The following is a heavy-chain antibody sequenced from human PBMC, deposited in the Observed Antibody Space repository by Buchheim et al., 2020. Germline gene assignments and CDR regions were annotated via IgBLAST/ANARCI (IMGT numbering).Heavy chain of an antibody. Sequence: QVQLVESGGGVVQPGRSLRLSCAASGFTFSSYGMHWVRQAPGKGLEWVAVISYDGSNKYYADSVKGRFTISRDNSKNTLYLQMNSLRAEDTAVYYCANDRVYNYYYYGMDVWGQGTT. J-gene: IGHJ6*02. CDR2: ISYDGSNK. D-gene: IGHD6-6*01. CDR1: GFTFSSYG. V-gene: IGHV3-30*18. CDR3: ANDRVYNYYYYGMDV.